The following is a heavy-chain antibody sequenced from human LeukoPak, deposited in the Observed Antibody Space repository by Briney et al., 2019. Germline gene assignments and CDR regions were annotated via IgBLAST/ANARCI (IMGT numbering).Heavy chain of an antibody. CDR2: INPNSGGT. V-gene: IGHV1-2*02. Sequence: ASVKVSCKASGYTFTGYYMHWVRQAPGQGLEWMGWINPNSGGTNYAQKFQGRVTMTRDTSISTAYMELSRLRSDDTAVYYCARDGVEMGTIFDYWGQGTLVTVSS. CDR3: ARDGVEMGTIFDY. D-gene: IGHD5-24*01. CDR1: GYTFTGYY. J-gene: IGHJ4*02.